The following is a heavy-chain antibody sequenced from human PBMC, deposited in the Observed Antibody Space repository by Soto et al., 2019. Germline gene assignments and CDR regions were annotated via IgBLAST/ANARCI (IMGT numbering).Heavy chain of an antibody. V-gene: IGHV1-18*01. J-gene: IGHJ6*02. Sequence: ASVKVSCKASGYTFTSYGISWVRQAPGQGLEWMGWISAYNGNTNYAQKLQGRVTMTTDTSTSTAYMELRSLRSDDTAVHYCAREAYSSGWYSPYYYYYGMDVWGQGTTVTVSS. D-gene: IGHD6-19*01. CDR1: GYTFTSYG. CDR3: AREAYSSGWYSPYYYYYGMDV. CDR2: ISAYNGNT.